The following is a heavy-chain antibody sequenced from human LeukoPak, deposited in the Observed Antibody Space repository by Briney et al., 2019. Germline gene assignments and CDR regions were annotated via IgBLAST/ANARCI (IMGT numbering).Heavy chain of an antibody. J-gene: IGHJ4*02. CDR3: ARGGWVRGVITRTGLDY. CDR1: GYIFTDYY. CDR2: INPDSGGT. Sequence: ASVKVSCKASGYIFTDYYMYWVRQAPGQGPEWMGWINPDSGGTNYAQKFQGRVTMTRDTSISTVYMELSRLRSDDTAVYYCARGGWVRGVITRTGLDYWGQGTLVTVSS. V-gene: IGHV1-2*02. D-gene: IGHD3-10*01.